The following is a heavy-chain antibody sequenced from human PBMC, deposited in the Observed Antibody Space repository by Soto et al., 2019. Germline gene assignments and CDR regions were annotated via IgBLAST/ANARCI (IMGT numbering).Heavy chain of an antibody. CDR3: ARDNGGDYYYYYCMDV. V-gene: IGHV4-39*01. CDR2: IYYSGST. J-gene: IGHJ6*02. Sequence: QLQLQESGPGLVKPSETLSLTCTVSGGSISSSSYYWGWIRQPPGKGLEWIGSIYYSGSTYYNPSFKSRVTISVDTSKNQFSLKLSSVTAADTAVYYCARDNGGDYYYYYCMDVWGQGTTVTVSS. D-gene: IGHD1-20*01. CDR1: GGSISSSSYY.